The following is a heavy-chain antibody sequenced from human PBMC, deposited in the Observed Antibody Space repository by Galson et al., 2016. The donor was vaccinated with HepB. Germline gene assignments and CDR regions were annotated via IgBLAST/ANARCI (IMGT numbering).Heavy chain of an antibody. Sequence: SETLSLTCTVSGGSISSYYWSWIRQPAGKGLEWIGRIYSSGSTNYNPSLKSRVTMSVDTSKNQFSLKLSSVTAADTAVYYCARVVPPVRFGSEYYFDHWGQGTLVTVSS. V-gene: IGHV4-4*07. CDR2: IYSSGST. D-gene: IGHD1-26*01. J-gene: IGHJ4*02. CDR3: ARVVPPVRFGSEYYFDH. CDR1: GGSISSYY.